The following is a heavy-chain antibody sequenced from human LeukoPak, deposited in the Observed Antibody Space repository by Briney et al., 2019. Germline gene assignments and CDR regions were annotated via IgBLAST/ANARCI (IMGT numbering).Heavy chain of an antibody. V-gene: IGHV1-69*01. J-gene: IGHJ4*02. Sequence: GASVKVSCKASGGTFSSYAISWVRQAPGQGLEWMGGIIPIFGTANYAQKFQGRVTITADESTSTAYMELNSLRAEDTAVYYCAKIEVGAYYYDSSADLFDYWGQGTLVTVSS. CDR2: IIPIFGTA. CDR1: GGTFSSYA. D-gene: IGHD3-22*01. CDR3: AKIEVGAYYYDSSADLFDY.